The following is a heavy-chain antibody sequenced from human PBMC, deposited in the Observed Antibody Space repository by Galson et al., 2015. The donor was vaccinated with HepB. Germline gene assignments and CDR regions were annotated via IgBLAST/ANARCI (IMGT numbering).Heavy chain of an antibody. D-gene: IGHD2-8*01. J-gene: IGHJ4*02. CDR2: ISYDGSNK. V-gene: IGHV3-30-3*01. Sequence: SLRLSCAASGFTFSSYAMHWVRQAPGKGLEWVAIISYDGSNKYYADSVKGRFTISRDNSKNTLYLQMNSLRAEDTALYYCARDGRDVVLMVYAQPPDYWGQGTLVTVSS. CDR1: GFTFSSYA. CDR3: ARDGRDVVLMVYAQPPDY.